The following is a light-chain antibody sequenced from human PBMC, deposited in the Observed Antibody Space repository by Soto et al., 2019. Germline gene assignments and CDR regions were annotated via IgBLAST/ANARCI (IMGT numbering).Light chain of an antibody. J-gene: IGLJ2*01. V-gene: IGLV2-11*01. CDR1: SSDVGGYNY. CDR2: GVT. CDR3: AAWDGSLNNVL. Sequence: LTQPRSVSGSPGQSVTVSCTGTSSDVGGYNYVSWYRQYPGEAPKLLIYGVTERPSGVPDRFSGSKSGTSASLAISGLQSEDEADYYCAAWDGSLNNVLFGGGTKVTVL.